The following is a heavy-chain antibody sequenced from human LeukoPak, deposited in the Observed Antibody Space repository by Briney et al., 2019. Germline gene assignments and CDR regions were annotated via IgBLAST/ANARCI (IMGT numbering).Heavy chain of an antibody. D-gene: IGHD6-13*01. CDR2: ISGSGGST. J-gene: IGHJ6*02. CDR3: AKGDRYSSSWYYYYYYGMDV. Sequence: GGSLRLSCAASGFTFSSYAMSWVRQAPGKGLEWVSAISGSGGSTYYADSVKGRFTIPRDNSKNTLYLQMNSLRAEDTAVYYCAKGDRYSSSWYYYYYYGMDVWGQGTTVTVSS. V-gene: IGHV3-23*01. CDR1: GFTFSSYA.